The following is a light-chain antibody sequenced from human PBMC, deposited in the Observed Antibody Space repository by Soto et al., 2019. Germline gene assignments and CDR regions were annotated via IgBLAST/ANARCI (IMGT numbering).Light chain of an antibody. CDR2: DVT. CDR3: SSYTGITTLI. J-gene: IGLJ2*01. Sequence: QSALTQPASVSGSPGQSITISCTGTSTDVGGYNYVSWYQQHPGRAPKLMIYDVTNRPSGVSDRFSGSKSGNTASLTISGRQAEDEADYYCSSYTGITTLIFGGGTKLTVL. CDR1: STDVGGYNY. V-gene: IGLV2-14*01.